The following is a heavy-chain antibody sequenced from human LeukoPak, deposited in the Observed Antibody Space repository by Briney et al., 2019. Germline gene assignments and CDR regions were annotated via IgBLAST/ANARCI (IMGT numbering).Heavy chain of an antibody. CDR2: INPNSGGT. CDR3: ARVWEVVVPAAWRSYYYYGMDV. D-gene: IGHD2-2*01. V-gene: IGHV1-2*02. J-gene: IGHJ6*02. Sequence: ASVKVSCKASGYTFTGYYMHWVRQAPGQGLEWMGWINPNSGGTNYAQKFQGRVTMTRDTSISTAYMELSRLRSDDTAVYYCARVWEVVVPAAWRSYYYYGMDVWGQGTTVTVSS. CDR1: GYTFTGYY.